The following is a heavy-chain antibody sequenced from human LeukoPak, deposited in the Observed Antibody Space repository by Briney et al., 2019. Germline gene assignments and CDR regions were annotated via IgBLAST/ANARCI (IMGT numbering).Heavy chain of an antibody. CDR1: GYTFTSYY. Sequence: GASVKVSCKASGYTFTSYYMHWVRQAPGQGLEWMGIINPSGGSTSYAQKFQGRVTMTRDMSTSTVYMELSSLRSEDTAVYYCARGAGDYDFWSGLVAFDIWGQGTMVTVSS. CDR3: ARGAGDYDFWSGLVAFDI. CDR2: INPSGGST. D-gene: IGHD3-3*01. J-gene: IGHJ3*02. V-gene: IGHV1-46*01.